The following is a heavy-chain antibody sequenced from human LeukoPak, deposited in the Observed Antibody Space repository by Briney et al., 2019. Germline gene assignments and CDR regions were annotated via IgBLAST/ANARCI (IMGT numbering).Heavy chain of an antibody. CDR3: ARAEKSWFDP. CDR1: GGSISSYY. Sequence: SETLSLTCTVSGGSISSYYWSWTRQPPGKGLEWIGYIYYSGSTNYNPSLKSRVTISVDTSKNQFSLKLSSVTAADTAVYYCARAEKSWFDPWGQGTLVTVSS. V-gene: IGHV4-59*01. CDR2: IYYSGST. J-gene: IGHJ5*02.